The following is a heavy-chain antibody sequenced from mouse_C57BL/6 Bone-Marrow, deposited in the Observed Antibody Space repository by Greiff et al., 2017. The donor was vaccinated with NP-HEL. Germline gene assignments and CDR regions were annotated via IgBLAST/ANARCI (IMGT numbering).Heavy chain of an antibody. CDR3: ASLLSRDY. CDR2: INPSSGYT. D-gene: IGHD1-1*01. CDR1: GYTFTSYT. Sequence: QLQQSGAELARPGASVKMSCKASGYTFTSYTMHWVKQRPGQGLEWIGYINPSSGYTKYNQKFKDKATLTADKSSSTAYMQLSSLTSEDSAVYYCASLLSRDYWGQGTTLTVSS. J-gene: IGHJ2*01. V-gene: IGHV1-4*01.